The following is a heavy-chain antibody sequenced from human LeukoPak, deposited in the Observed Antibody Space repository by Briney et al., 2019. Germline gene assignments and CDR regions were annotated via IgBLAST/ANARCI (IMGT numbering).Heavy chain of an antibody. D-gene: IGHD3-10*01. CDR2: ISGSCGAT. V-gene: IGHV3-23*01. Sequence: GGSLRLSCAASGFTFNTYGMSWVRQAPGKVLEWVSGISGSCGATYYADSVKGRFTISRDDPHNTLYLQMNSLRAEDTAVYFCARGGVDYYGSGTYYLMYYFDYWGQGALVTVSS. CDR3: ARGGVDYYGSGTYYLMYYFDY. CDR1: GFTFNTYG. J-gene: IGHJ4*02.